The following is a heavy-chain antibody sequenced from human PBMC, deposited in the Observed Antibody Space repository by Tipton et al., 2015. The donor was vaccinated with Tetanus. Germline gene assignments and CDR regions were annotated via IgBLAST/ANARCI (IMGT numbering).Heavy chain of an antibody. V-gene: IGHV4-30-2*01. Sequence: TLSLTCAVSGVSIRNGGYSWNWIRQPAGKGLEWIGYTYHTGGTYYNPSLKSRVTISVDRSSDQFSLRLTSVTAADTAVYYCARANNEFPKKGPFDSWGQGSLVIVSS. CDR2: TYHTGGT. CDR1: GVSIRNGGYS. CDR3: ARANNEFPKKGPFDS. D-gene: IGHD1-1*01. J-gene: IGHJ4*02.